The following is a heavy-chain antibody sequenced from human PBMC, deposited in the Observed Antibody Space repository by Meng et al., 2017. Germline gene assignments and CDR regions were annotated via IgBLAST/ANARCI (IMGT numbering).Heavy chain of an antibody. J-gene: IGHJ1*01. CDR2: ISWDGGST. D-gene: IGHD5-24*01. CDR3: AKDPHGPQYFQH. V-gene: IGHV3-43*01. CDR1: GFTFDDYT. Sequence: VQVVESGGVVVPPGGSLRLSCAASGFTFDDYTMHWVRQAPGKGLEWVSLISWDGGSTYYADSVKGRFTISRDNSKNSLYLQMNSLRTEDTALYYCAKDPHGPQYFQHWGQGTLVTVSS.